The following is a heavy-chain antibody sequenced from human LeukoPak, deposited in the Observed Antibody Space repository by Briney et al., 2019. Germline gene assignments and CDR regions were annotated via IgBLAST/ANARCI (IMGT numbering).Heavy chain of an antibody. V-gene: IGHV1-8*03. CDR3: ARGFTSDYDYVWGSYSRDYYFDY. CDR1: GYTFTSYD. J-gene: IGHJ4*02. Sequence: GASVKVSCKASGYTFTSYDINWVRQATGQGLEWMGWMNPHSGNTGYAQKFQGRVTITRNTSISTAYMELSSLRSEDTAVYYCARGFTSDYDYVWGSYSRDYYFDYWGQGTLVTVPS. CDR2: MNPHSGNT. D-gene: IGHD3-16*01.